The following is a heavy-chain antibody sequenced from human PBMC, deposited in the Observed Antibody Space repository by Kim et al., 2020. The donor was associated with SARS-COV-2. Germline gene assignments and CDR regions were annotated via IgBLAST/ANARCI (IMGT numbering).Heavy chain of an antibody. CDR3: ARPYSTGFNDAFDV. J-gene: IGHJ3*01. CDR2: IYPGYSDS. D-gene: IGHD6-25*01. CDR1: GYSFSNYW. Sequence: GESLKISCKGSGYSFSNYWIAWVRQVPGKGLEWMGIIYPGYSDSKYSPSVQGHVTISVDKSVTTAYLQWSSLRASDTGIYFCARPYSTGFNDAFDVWGQG. V-gene: IGHV5-51*01.